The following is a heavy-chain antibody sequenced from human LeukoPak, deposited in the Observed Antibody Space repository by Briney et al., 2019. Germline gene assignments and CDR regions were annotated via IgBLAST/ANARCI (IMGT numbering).Heavy chain of an antibody. CDR2: IYSSGTT. CDR3: ARNVRGGSTYLDY. CDR1: GGSISNYY. J-gene: IGHJ4*02. V-gene: IGHV4-4*07. Sequence: SETLSLTCTVSGGSISNYYWSWIRQSAGKGLEWIGRIYSSGTTNYNPSLKSRGTMSVDTSKNQFSLRLNSVTAADTAVYYCARNVRGGSTYLDYWGQGTLVTVSS. D-gene: IGHD3-16*01.